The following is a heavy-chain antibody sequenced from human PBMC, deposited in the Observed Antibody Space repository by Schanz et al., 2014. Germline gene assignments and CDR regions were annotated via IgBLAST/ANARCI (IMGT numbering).Heavy chain of an antibody. CDR2: ISGGGGTT. J-gene: IGHJ4*02. CDR3: AKVRYSSGWRGDYFDE. CDR1: GFNFSDYA. D-gene: IGHD6-25*01. Sequence: EVQLLESGGGLVQPGGSLRLSCAASGFNFSDYAMCWVRQAPGKGLEWVSAISGGGGTTYYTDAVKGRFTTSRDNSKSTLYRQMNSLRAEDTAVYYCAKVRYSSGWRGDYFDEWGQGTLVTVSS. V-gene: IGHV3-23*01.